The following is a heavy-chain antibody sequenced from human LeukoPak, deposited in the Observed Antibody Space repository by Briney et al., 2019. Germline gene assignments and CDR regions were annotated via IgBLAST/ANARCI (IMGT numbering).Heavy chain of an antibody. V-gene: IGHV4-61*02. CDR2: IYTSGST. CDR3: ARESGEVWSGYYDYYYYGMDV. J-gene: IGHJ6*02. CDR1: GGSISSGSYY. D-gene: IGHD3-3*01. Sequence: PSETLSLTCTVSGGSISSGSYYWSWIRQPAGKGLEWIGRIYTSGSTNYNPSLKSRVTISVDTSKSQFSLKLSSVTAADTAVYYCARESGEVWSGYYDYYYYGMDVWGQGTTVTVSS.